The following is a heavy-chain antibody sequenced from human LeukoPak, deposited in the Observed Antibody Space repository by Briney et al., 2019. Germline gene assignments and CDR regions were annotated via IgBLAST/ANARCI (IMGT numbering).Heavy chain of an antibody. D-gene: IGHD5-24*01. V-gene: IGHV4-4*07. CDR1: GGSISSYY. Sequence: SETLSLTCTVSGGSISSYYWSWIRQPAGKGLEWIGSTNYNPSLKSRVTMSVDTSKNQFSLKLSSVTAADTAVYYCARGNQKWLQSPFDFWGLGTLVTVSS. CDR3: ARGNQKWLQSPFDF. CDR2: T. J-gene: IGHJ4*02.